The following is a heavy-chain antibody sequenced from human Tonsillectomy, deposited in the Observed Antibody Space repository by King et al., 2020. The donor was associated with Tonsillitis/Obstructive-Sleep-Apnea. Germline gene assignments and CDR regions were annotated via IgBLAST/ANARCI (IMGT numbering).Heavy chain of an antibody. CDR3: ARHGSDVLTGYPHSDY. CDR1: GYSFTSYW. V-gene: IGHV5-51*01. CDR2: IYPGDSDT. J-gene: IGHJ4*02. D-gene: IGHD3-9*01. Sequence: DVQLVESGAEVKKPGESLKISCKGSGYSFTSYWIGWVRQMPGKGLEWMGIIYPGDSDTRYSPSFQGQVTISVDKSISTAYLQWSSLKASDTAMYYCARHGSDVLTGYPHSDYWGQGTLVTVSS.